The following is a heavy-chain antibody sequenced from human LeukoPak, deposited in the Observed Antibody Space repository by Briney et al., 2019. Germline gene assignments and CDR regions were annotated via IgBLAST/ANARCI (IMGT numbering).Heavy chain of an antibody. J-gene: IGHJ5*02. V-gene: IGHV1-69*05. CDR2: IIPIFGTA. CDR3: ARGGRYNWNYWFDP. Sequence: ASVKVSCKASGGTFSSYAIGWVRQAPGQGLEWMGGIIPIFGTANYAQKFQGRVTITTDESTSTAYMELSSLRSEDTAVYYCARGGRYNWNYWFDPWGQGTLVTVSS. CDR1: GGTFSSYA. D-gene: IGHD1-7*01.